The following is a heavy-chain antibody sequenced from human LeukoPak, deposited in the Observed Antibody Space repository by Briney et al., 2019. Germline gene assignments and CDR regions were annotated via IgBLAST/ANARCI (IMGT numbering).Heavy chain of an antibody. J-gene: IGHJ4*02. CDR1: GFRFDGYA. CDR3: ARAWGNDYDLNY. V-gene: IGHV3-9*01. D-gene: IGHD3-3*01. CDR2: ISWNSGSI. Sequence: GGSLRLSCAASGFRFDGYAMHWVRQAPGEGLEWVSGISWNSGSIGYADSVKGRFTISRDNAKNSLYLQMNSLRAEDTAVYYCARAWGNDYDLNYWGQGTLVTVSS.